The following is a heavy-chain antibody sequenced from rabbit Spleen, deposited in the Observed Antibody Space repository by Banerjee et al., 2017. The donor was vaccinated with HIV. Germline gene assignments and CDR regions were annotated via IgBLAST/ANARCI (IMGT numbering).Heavy chain of an antibody. J-gene: IGHJ6*01. CDR3: ARDTSSSFSSYGMDL. CDR1: GFSFSSNYY. CDR2: IYAGSSGFT. Sequence: QSLEESGGDLVKPGASLTLTCTASGFSFSSNYYMCWVRQAPGKGLEWIACIYAGSSGFTYFATWAKGRFTCSKTSSTTVTLQMTRLTAADTATYFCARDTSSSFSSYGMDLWGPGTLVTVS. D-gene: IGHD1-1*01. V-gene: IGHV1S40*01.